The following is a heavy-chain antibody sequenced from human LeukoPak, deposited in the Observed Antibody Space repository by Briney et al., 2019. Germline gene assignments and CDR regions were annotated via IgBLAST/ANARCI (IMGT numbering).Heavy chain of an antibody. CDR3: ARAWITGTTPFDY. CDR2: IYSGGST. CDR1: GFTFSSYA. J-gene: IGHJ4*02. D-gene: IGHD1-7*01. V-gene: IGHV3-66*01. Sequence: HPGGSLRLSCAASGFTFSSYAMSWVRQAPGKGLEWVSVIYSGGSTYYADSVKGRFTISRDNSKNTLYLQMNSLRAEDTAVYYCARAWITGTTPFDYWGQGTLVTVSS.